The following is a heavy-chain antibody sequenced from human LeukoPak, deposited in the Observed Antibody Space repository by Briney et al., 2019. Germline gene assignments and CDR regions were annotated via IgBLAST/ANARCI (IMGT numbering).Heavy chain of an antibody. CDR1: GGSISSGGYY. D-gene: IGHD1-1*01. V-gene: IGHV4-30-2*01. J-gene: IGHJ5*02. Sequence: SETLSLTCTVSGGSISSGGYYWSWIRQPPGKGLEWIGYIYHSGSTYYNPSLKSRVTISVDRSKNQFSLKLSSVTAADTAVYYCARARMENWFDPWGQGTLVTVSS. CDR3: ARARMENWFDP. CDR2: IYHSGST.